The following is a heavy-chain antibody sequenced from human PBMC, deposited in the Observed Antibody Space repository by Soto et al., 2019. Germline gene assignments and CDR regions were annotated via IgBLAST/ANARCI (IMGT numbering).Heavy chain of an antibody. CDR2: MNPNSGNT. J-gene: IGHJ6*02. Sequence: ASVKVSCKASGYTFTSYDINWVRQATGQGLEWMGWMNPNSGNTGYAQKFQGRVTMTRNTSISTAYMELSSLRSEDTAVYYCARGFSFTMVRGVIRGPYYYYYGMDVWGQGTTVTVPS. V-gene: IGHV1-8*01. CDR3: ARGFSFTMVRGVIRGPYYYYYGMDV. CDR1: GYTFTSYD. D-gene: IGHD3-10*01.